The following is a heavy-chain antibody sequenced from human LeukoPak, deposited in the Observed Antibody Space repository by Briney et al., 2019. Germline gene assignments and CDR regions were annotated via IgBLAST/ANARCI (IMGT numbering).Heavy chain of an antibody. D-gene: IGHD5-12*01. J-gene: IGHJ4*02. Sequence: ASVKVSCMASGYTFTAYYMYWVRQAPGQGLEWMGWIDPNSGGTNYAQKFQGSVTMTRDTFISTVYMELSRLTSDDTAVYYCARGYYSGYDLGHGYWGQGTLVTVSS. CDR2: IDPNSGGT. CDR1: GYTFTAYY. V-gene: IGHV1-2*02. CDR3: ARGYYSGYDLGHGY.